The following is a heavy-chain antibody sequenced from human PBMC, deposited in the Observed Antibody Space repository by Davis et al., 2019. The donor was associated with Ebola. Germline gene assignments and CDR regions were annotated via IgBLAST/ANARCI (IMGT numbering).Heavy chain of an antibody. J-gene: IGHJ4*02. Sequence: GGSLRLSCAASGFTFSSYGMHWVRQAPGKGLEWVAVISYDGSNKYYADSVKGRFTISRDNSKNTLYLQMNSLRAEDTAVYYCANYYGSGSYRFGPRFDYWGQGTLVTVSS. V-gene: IGHV3-30*18. CDR1: GFTFSSYG. CDR3: ANYYGSGSYRFGPRFDY. D-gene: IGHD3-10*01. CDR2: ISYDGSNK.